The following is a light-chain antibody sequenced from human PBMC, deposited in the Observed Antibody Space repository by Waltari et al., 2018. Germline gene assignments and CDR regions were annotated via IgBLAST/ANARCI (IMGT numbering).Light chain of an antibody. CDR3: QQSRSFPTT. CDR1: QSIGTS. J-gene: IGKJ4*01. CDR2: YAS. V-gene: IGKV6-21*01. Sequence: EIVLTQSPDFQSVPPQGKVTITCRASQSIGTSLHWYQQKPGQTTKPLITYASDSFSGVPSRFTGSGSGTDFTLTISSLEAEDAATYYCQQSRSFPTTFGGGTKVEIK.